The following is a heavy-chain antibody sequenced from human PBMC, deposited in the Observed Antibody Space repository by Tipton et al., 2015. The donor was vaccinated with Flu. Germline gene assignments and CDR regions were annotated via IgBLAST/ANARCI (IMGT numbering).Heavy chain of an antibody. CDR3: ARAPTTAVAYI. Sequence: TLSLTCSVSGDSIGSDYYWGWIRQPPGKGLEWIGNIHRTGSPYYNPSLSSRVTMSLARSKNQFSLRLTSVTAADTAVYYCARAPTTAVAYIWGQGTLVTVSS. V-gene: IGHV4-38-2*02. J-gene: IGHJ4*02. D-gene: IGHD6-19*01. CDR2: IHRTGSP. CDR1: GDSIGSDYY.